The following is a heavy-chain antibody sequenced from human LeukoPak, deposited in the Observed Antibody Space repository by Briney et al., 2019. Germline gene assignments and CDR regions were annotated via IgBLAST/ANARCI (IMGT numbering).Heavy chain of an antibody. V-gene: IGHV3-23*01. CDR1: GFTFSSYA. CDR3: AKEGYYYDSSGYNYYYGMDV. Sequence: GGSLRLSCAASGFTFSSYAMSWVRQAPGKGLEWVSAISGSGGSTYYADSVKGRFTISRDNSKNTLYLQMNSLRAEDTAVYCAKEGYYYDSSGYNYYYGMDVWGQGTTVTVSS. J-gene: IGHJ6*02. CDR2: ISGSGGST. D-gene: IGHD3-22*01.